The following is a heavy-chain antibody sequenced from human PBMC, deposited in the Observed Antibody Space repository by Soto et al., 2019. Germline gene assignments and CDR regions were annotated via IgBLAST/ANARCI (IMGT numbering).Heavy chain of an antibody. D-gene: IGHD4-17*01. CDR2: ISAYNGNT. Sequence: ASVKVSCKASGYTFTSYGISWVRQAPGQGLEWMGWISAYNGNTNYAQKLQGRVTMTTDTPTSTAYMELRSLRSDDTAVYYCARDGSYGDYEDDFDYWGQGTLVTVAS. J-gene: IGHJ4*02. V-gene: IGHV1-18*01. CDR1: GYTFTSYG. CDR3: ARDGSYGDYEDDFDY.